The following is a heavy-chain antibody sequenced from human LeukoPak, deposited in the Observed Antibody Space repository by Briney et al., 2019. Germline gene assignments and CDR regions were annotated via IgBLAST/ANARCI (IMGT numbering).Heavy chain of an antibody. Sequence: SETLSLTCTVSGGSISSYYWSWIRQPPGKGLEWIGYIYYSGSTNYNPSLKSRVTISVDTSKNQFSLKLSSVTAADTAVYYCARPIAAAATHWFDPWGQGTLVTVSS. CDR2: IYYSGST. V-gene: IGHV4-59*01. CDR1: GGSISSYY. J-gene: IGHJ5*02. CDR3: ARPIAAAATHWFDP. D-gene: IGHD6-13*01.